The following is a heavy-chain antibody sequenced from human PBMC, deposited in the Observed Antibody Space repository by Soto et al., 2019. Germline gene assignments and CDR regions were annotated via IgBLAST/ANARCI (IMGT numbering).Heavy chain of an antibody. CDR1: GFTFSSYA. J-gene: IGHJ4*02. Sequence: LRLSCAASGFTFSSYAMHWVRQAPGKGLEWVAVISYDGSNKYYADSVKGRFTISRDNSKNTLYLQMNSLRAEDTAVYYCAYTLFLEWLFTFDYWGQGTLVTVSS. V-gene: IGHV3-30-3*01. CDR3: AYTLFLEWLFTFDY. CDR2: ISYDGSNK. D-gene: IGHD3-3*01.